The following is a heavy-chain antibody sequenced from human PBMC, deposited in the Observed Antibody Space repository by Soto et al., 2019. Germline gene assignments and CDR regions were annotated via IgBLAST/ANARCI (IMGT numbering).Heavy chain of an antibody. Sequence: SVKVSCKASGGTFSSYAISWVRQAPGQGLEWMGGIIPIFGTANYAQKFQGRVTITADESTSTAYMELSSLRSEDTAVYYCARDLHSSSWYVYYYGMDVWGQGTTVTVSS. CDR1: GGTFSSYA. CDR3: ARDLHSSSWYVYYYGMDV. J-gene: IGHJ6*02. V-gene: IGHV1-69*13. D-gene: IGHD6-13*01. CDR2: IIPIFGTA.